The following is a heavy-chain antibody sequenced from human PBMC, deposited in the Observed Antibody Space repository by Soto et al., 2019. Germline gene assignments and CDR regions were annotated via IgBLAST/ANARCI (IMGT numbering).Heavy chain of an antibody. CDR1: GYSFTSYW. J-gene: IGHJ6*02. D-gene: IGHD2-15*01. V-gene: IGHV5-51*01. CDR2: IYPGDSDT. CDR3: ARGGDYCSGGSCYPRYYYGMDV. Sequence: GESLKISCKGSGYSFTSYWIGWVRQMPGKGLEWMGIIYPGDSDTRYSPSFQGQVTISADKSISTAYLQWSSLKASDTAMYYCARGGDYCSGGSCYPRYYYGMDVWGQGTTVTVSS.